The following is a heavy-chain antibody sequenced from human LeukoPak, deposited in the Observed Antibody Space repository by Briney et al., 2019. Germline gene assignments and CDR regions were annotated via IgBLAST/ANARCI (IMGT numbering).Heavy chain of an antibody. Sequence: GGSLRLSCAASGFTVSSYYMSWVRQAPGKGLEWVPVIYTGGSTYFADSVKGRFTISRDNSKNTLYLQMNSLRAEDTAVYYCARVGSSGCFDYWGQGTLVTVSS. CDR1: GFTVSSYY. J-gene: IGHJ4*02. V-gene: IGHV3-53*01. D-gene: IGHD6-19*01. CDR2: IYTGGST. CDR3: ARVGSSGCFDY.